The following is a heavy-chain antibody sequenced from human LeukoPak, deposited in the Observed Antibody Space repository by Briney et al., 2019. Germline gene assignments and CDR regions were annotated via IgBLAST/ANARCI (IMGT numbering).Heavy chain of an antibody. D-gene: IGHD3-10*01. CDR3: ARTSFRSTLVFDL. Sequence: MPSETLSLTCTVSGGSISSGGYYWTWIRQHPGKGLEWIGYIYYSGNTYYNPSLKSRLTISVVTSKNQFSLKLSSVTAADTALYYCARTSFRSTLVFDLWGRGTPVTVSS. CDR1: GGSISSGGYY. V-gene: IGHV4-31*03. CDR2: IYYSGNT. J-gene: IGHJ2*01.